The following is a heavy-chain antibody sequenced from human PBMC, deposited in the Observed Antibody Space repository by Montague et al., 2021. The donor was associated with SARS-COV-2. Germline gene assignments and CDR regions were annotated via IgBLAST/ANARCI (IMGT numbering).Heavy chain of an antibody. CDR3: ARLTVNYGDLWGYYHGMDV. Sequence: SETLSLTCSVSGGSMSSTYWSWVRQPPGKGLEWIGCIYYSGRAFYNPSLKGRVTISVDTSKNQFSLNLSSVTAADTAVYYFARLTVNYGDLWGYYHGMDVWGQGTTVTVAS. CDR1: GGSMSSTY. J-gene: IGHJ6*02. V-gene: IGHV4-59*08. CDR2: IYYSGRA. D-gene: IGHD4-17*01.